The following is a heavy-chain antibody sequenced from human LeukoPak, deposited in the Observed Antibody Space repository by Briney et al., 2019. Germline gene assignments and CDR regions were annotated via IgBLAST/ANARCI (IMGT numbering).Heavy chain of an antibody. J-gene: IGHJ4*02. CDR2: INHNGNVN. D-gene: IGHD6-25*01. CDR1: GFTFSSYW. V-gene: IGHV3-7*03. CDR3: AKGSAAGRPYYFDY. Sequence: GGSLRLSCAASGFTFSSYWMNWARQAPGKGLEWVASINHNGNVNYYVDSVKGRFTISRDNAKNSLYLQMNSLRAEDAAVYFCAKGSAAGRPYYFDYWGPGTLVTVSS.